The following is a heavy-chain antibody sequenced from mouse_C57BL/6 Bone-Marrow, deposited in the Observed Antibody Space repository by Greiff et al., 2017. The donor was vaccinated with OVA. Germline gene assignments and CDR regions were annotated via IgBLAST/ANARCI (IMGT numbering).Heavy chain of an antibody. Sequence: EVQGVESGGGLVQPGGSLKLSCAASGFTFSDYGMAWVRQAPRKGPEWVAFISNLAYSIYYADTVTGRYTISRENAENTLYLEMSSLRSEDTAMYNCASDGTTVVSYWYFDVWGTGTTVTVSS. D-gene: IGHD1-1*01. CDR2: ISNLAYSI. V-gene: IGHV5-15*01. CDR1: GFTFSDYG. J-gene: IGHJ1*03. CDR3: ASDGTTVVSYWYFDV.